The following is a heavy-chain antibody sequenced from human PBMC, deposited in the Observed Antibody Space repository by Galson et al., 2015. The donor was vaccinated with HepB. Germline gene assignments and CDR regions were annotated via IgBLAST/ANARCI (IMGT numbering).Heavy chain of an antibody. Sequence: SVKVSCKASGYTFTSYGISWVRQAPGQGLEWMGWISAYNGNTNYAQRLQGRVTMTTDTSTSTAYMELRSLRSDDTAVYYCARDFGGPLPGIAVLVWGQGTLVTVSS. CDR3: ARDFGGPLPGIAVLV. CDR2: ISAYNGNT. D-gene: IGHD6-19*01. J-gene: IGHJ4*02. CDR1: GYTFTSYG. V-gene: IGHV1-18*01.